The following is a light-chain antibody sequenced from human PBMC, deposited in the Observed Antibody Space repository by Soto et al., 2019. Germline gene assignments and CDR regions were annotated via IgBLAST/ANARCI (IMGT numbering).Light chain of an antibody. CDR2: DAS. J-gene: IGKJ1*01. V-gene: IGKV1-5*01. Sequence: DIQMTQSPSTVSASVGDRVTITCRASQRISSWLAWYQQRPGKAPKLLIYDASSLQSGVPSRFSGSGSGTEFTLTISSLQPDDFATYYCQQYNSYSWTVXQGTKVDIK. CDR3: QQYNSYSWT. CDR1: QRISSW.